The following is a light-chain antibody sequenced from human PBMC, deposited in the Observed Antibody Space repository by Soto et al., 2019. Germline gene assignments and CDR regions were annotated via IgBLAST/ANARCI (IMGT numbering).Light chain of an antibody. Sequence: EIVMTQSPATLSVSPGERATLSCRASQSVSNNYLAWYQQKPGQAPRLLIYGASNRATGIPDRFSGSGSGTDFTLTISSLEPEDFALYHCQQYGSATITFGQGTRLEI. V-gene: IGKV3-20*01. CDR1: QSVSNNY. J-gene: IGKJ5*01. CDR2: GAS. CDR3: QQYGSATIT.